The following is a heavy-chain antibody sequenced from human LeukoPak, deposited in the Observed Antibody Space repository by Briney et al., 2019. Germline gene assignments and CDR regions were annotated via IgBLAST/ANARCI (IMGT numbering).Heavy chain of an antibody. D-gene: IGHD3-10*01. CDR3: AREYYYGSGNYYNRIDY. Sequence: GASVKVSCKASGYTFTSYYMRWVRQAPGQGLEWMGIINPSGGSTSYAQKFQGRVTMTRDTSISTAYMVLNRLRSDDTAVYYCAREYYYGSGNYYNRIDYWGQGTLVTVSS. CDR2: INPSGGST. V-gene: IGHV1-46*01. CDR1: GYTFTSYY. J-gene: IGHJ4*02.